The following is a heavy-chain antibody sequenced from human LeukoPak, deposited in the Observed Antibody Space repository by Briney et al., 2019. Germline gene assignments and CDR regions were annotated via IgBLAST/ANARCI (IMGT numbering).Heavy chain of an antibody. CDR2: IGHNGST. CDR3: ARQSFAPFQMGPETPIES. Sequence: PSETLSVTCAVYGGSFSDYNWTWIRRPPGKGLEWIGEIGHNGSTNYNPSLKGRVTISLDTSKNQFSLKLTSVTAADTAVYYCARQSFAPFQMGPETPIESWGQGTPVTVSS. D-gene: IGHD4-23*01. J-gene: IGHJ4*02. V-gene: IGHV4-34*01. CDR1: GGSFSDYN.